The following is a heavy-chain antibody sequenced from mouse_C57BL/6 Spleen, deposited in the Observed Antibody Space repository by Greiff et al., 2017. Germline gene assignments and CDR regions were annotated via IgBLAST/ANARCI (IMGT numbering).Heavy chain of an antibody. V-gene: IGHV1-66*01. CDR1: GYSFTSYY. CDR3: AILLRNYAMDY. CDR2: IYPGSGNT. Sequence: QVQLQQSGPELVKPGASVKISCKASGYSFTSYYIHWVKQRPGQGLEWIGWIYPGSGNTKYNEKFKGKATLTADTSSSTAYMQLSSLTSEDSAVYYCAILLRNYAMDYWGQGTSVTVSS. D-gene: IGHD1-1*01. J-gene: IGHJ4*01.